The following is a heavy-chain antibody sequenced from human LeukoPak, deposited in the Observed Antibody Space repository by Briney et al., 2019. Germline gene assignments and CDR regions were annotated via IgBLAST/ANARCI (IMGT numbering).Heavy chain of an antibody. CDR3: ATETNGRHYDY. CDR2: IGPTGFDR. Sequence: GESLRLSCTASGLTFSTSGFNWVRQAPGKGLKWVASIGPTGFDRYHADSIKGRFTISRDNANNFLYLQMDSLRAEDTAVYYCATETNGRHYDYWGQGTLLTVSS. J-gene: IGHJ4*02. D-gene: IGHD1-14*01. CDR1: GLTFSTSG. V-gene: IGHV3-21*06.